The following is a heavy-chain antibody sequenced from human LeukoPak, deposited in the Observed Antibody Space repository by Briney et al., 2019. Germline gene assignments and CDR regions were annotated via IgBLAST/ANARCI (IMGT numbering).Heavy chain of an antibody. CDR1: GFTFSSYG. CDR3: AKDLILWFGELFHPFDY. J-gene: IGHJ4*02. V-gene: IGHV3-23*01. CDR2: ISGSGGST. Sequence: PGGSLRLSCAASGFTFSSYGMSWVRQAPGKGLEWVSAISGSGGSTYYADSVKGRFTISRDNSKNTLYLQMNSLRAEDTAVYYCAKDLILWFGELFHPFDYWGQGTLVTVSS. D-gene: IGHD3-10*01.